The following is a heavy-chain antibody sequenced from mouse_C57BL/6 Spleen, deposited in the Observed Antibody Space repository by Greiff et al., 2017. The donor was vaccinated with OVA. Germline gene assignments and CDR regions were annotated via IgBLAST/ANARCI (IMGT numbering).Heavy chain of an antibody. J-gene: IGHJ2*01. CDR1: GYTFTSYW. Sequence: VQLQQSGAELVMPGASVKLSCKASGYTFTSYWMHWVKQRPGQGLEWIGEIDPSDSYTNYNQKFKGKSTLTVDKSSSTAYMQLSSLTSEDSAVYYCARWHYGSSGYYFDYWGQGTTLTVSS. D-gene: IGHD1-1*01. CDR2: IDPSDSYT. V-gene: IGHV1-69*01. CDR3: ARWHYGSSGYYFDY.